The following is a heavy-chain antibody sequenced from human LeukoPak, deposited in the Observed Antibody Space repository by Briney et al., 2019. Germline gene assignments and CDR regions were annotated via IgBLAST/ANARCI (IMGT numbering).Heavy chain of an antibody. J-gene: IGHJ4*02. V-gene: IGHV1-2*02. D-gene: IGHD3-9*01. CDR3: ALENCYVDTGCSKSFDY. CDR1: GYIFTVKF. CDR2: IDPKSGGP. Sequence: ASVKVSCKTSGYIFTVKFLHWLRQAPGQGREWMGGIDPKSGGPVYGQNFRGRVTVTRDTSVSTAYMELSRLRSDDTAVYYCALENCYVDTGCSKSFDYWGPGTLVTVSS.